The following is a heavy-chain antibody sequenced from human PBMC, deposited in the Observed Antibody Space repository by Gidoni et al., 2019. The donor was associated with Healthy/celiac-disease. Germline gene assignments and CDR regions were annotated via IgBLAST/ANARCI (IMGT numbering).Heavy chain of an antibody. Sequence: SSYGMHWVRQAPGKGLEWVAVIWYDGSNKYYADSVKGRFTISRDNSKNTLYLQMNSLRAEDTAVYYCARDSGSGYLQLYDAFDIWGQGTMVTVSS. CDR3: ARDSGSGYLQLYDAFDI. D-gene: IGHD3-3*01. CDR1: SSYG. V-gene: IGHV3-33*01. CDR2: IWYDGSNK. J-gene: IGHJ3*02.